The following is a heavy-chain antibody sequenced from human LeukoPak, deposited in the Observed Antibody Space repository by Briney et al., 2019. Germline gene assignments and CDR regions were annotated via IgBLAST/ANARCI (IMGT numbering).Heavy chain of an antibody. V-gene: IGHV4-61*02. Sequence: SETLSLTCTVSGGSISSGSYYWSWIRQPAGKGLEWIGRIYTSGSTNYNPSLKSRVTISVDTSKNQFSLKLSSVTAADTAVYYCARSLGLYCSITSCYTFDYWGQGTLVTVSP. CDR2: IYTSGST. CDR1: GGSISSGSYY. J-gene: IGHJ4*02. CDR3: ARSLGLYCSITSCYTFDY. D-gene: IGHD2-2*02.